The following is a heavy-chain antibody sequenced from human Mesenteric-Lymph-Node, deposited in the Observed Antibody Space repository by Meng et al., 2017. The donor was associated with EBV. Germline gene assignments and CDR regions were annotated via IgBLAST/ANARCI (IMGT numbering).Heavy chain of an antibody. V-gene: IGHV4-4*02. CDR3: AKSLDSGGYYFDL. D-gene: IGHD2-15*01. CDR1: GVSVRTDSW. Sequence: QGQLQGSGPGLVKPWGTLSLTCGVSGVSVRTDSWWNWVRQSPGGGLEWIGQIYNSGITNYNPSLKSRVTISLDTSKNQFSLKLTSLTAADTAIYYCAKSLDSGGYYFDLWGQGSLVTVSS. CDR2: IYNSGIT. J-gene: IGHJ4*02.